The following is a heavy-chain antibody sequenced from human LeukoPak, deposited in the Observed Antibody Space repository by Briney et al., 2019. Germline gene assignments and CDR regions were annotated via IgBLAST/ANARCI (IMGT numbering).Heavy chain of an antibody. CDR1: GGSISSYY. V-gene: IGHV4-59*08. D-gene: IGHD6-13*01. J-gene: IGHJ5*02. Sequence: SETLSLTCTVSGGSISSYYWSWIRQPPGKGLEWIGYIYHGGSTNYNPSLKSRVTISVDTSKNQFSLKLSSVTAADTAVYYCARSIAAAGSWFDPWGQGTLVTVSS. CDR2: IYHGGST. CDR3: ARSIAAAGSWFDP.